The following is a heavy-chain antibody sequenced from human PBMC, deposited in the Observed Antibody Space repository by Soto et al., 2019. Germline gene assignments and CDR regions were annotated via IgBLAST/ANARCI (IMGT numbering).Heavy chain of an antibody. CDR3: ARDSGPITMIVVGRYNWFDP. CDR1: GYTFTSYG. CDR2: ISAYNGNT. J-gene: IGHJ5*02. D-gene: IGHD3-22*01. Sequence: QVQLVQSGAEVKKPRASVKVSCKASGYTFTSYGISWVRQAPGQGLEWMGWISAYNGNTNYAQKLQGRVTMTTDTSTSTAYMELRSLRSDDTAVYYCARDSGPITMIVVGRYNWFDPWGQGTLVTVSS. V-gene: IGHV1-18*01.